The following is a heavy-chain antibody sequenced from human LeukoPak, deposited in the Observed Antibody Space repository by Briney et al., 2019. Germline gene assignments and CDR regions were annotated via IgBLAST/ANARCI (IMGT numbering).Heavy chain of an antibody. J-gene: IGHJ6*02. V-gene: IGHV1-2*02. CDR2: INADSGGR. D-gene: IGHD2-15*01. CDR3: AIGGRVGLVVDGTHYYYGMDV. Sequence: ASVKVSCKASGYTLTDYYIHWVRQAPGQGLEWMGWINADSGGRHYAQKFQDRVTTTRDTSISTAYMELSRLRFDDTAVYYCAIGGRVGLVVDGTHYYYGMDVWGQGTTVTVSS. CDR1: GYTLTDYY.